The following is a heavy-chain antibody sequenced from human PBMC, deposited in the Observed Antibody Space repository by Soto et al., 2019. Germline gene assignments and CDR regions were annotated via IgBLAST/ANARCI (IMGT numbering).Heavy chain of an antibody. CDR1: GFSLSDVRLG. J-gene: IGHJ4*02. V-gene: IGHV2-26*01. CDR3: ARMVRLVGATFYFDY. Sequence: VSGPTLVNPTETLTLTCTVSGFSLSDVRLGVAWIRQPPGKALEWLAHIFSNDEKSYSTSLKNNLAISKDTSKSQVVLTMTDMDPVDTATYYCARMVRLVGATFYFDYWGQGTLVTVSS. CDR2: IFSNDEK. D-gene: IGHD1-26*01.